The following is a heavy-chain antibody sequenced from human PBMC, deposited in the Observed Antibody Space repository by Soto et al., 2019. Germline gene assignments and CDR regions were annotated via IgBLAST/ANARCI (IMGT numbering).Heavy chain of an antibody. Sequence: EVQLVESGGGLVQPGESLRLSCAASGFTFSSYWMHWVRQAPGKGLVWVSRINSDGSRTNYADSVKGRFTVSRDNAKKTQYLQMNSLGAEDTAVYYCARVLTGSWNWFDPWGQGTLVTVSS. CDR3: ARVLTGSWNWFDP. D-gene: IGHD6-13*01. V-gene: IGHV3-74*01. CDR1: GFTFSSYW. CDR2: INSDGSRT. J-gene: IGHJ5*02.